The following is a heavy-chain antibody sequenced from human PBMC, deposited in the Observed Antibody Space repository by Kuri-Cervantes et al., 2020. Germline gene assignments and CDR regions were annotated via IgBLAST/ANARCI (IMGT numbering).Heavy chain of an antibody. CDR1: GFTFSSYG. CDR2: IWYDGSNK. V-gene: IGHV3-30*02. Sequence: GESLKISCAASGFTFSSYGMHWVRQAPGKGLEWVAVIWYDGSNKYYADSVKGRFTISRDNSKNTLYLQMNSLRAEDTAVYYCAKDLLAAAGTGPADYRGQGTLVTVSS. D-gene: IGHD6-13*01. CDR3: AKDLLAAAGTGPADY. J-gene: IGHJ4*02.